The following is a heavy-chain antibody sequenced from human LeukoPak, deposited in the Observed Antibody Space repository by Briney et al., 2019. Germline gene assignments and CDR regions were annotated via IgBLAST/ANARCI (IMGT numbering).Heavy chain of an antibody. D-gene: IGHD1-26*01. V-gene: IGHV1-69*13. J-gene: IGHJ5*02. CDR2: INPIFGTA. CDR1: GYTFTSYV. Sequence: SVKVSCKASGYTFTSYVMNWVRQAPGQGLEWMGGINPIFGTATYAQKFQGRVTITADESTSTAYMDLSSLRSEDTAVYYCARWEWELLRNWFDPWGQGTLVTVSS. CDR3: ARWEWELLRNWFDP.